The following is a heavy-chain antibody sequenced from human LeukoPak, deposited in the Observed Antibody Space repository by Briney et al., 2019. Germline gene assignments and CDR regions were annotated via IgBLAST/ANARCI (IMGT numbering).Heavy chain of an antibody. CDR1: RLTFVKHY. Sequence: RGCLRLSCAASRLTFVKHYMHWVRQAPGTGLLWVSRISTDGTTALYADSVRGRFTISRDNAKNTLYLLISDHRAEDTCASYCSSSEDGYIDYWGQGTLVTVSS. D-gene: IGHD2-15*01. CDR3: SSSEDGYIDY. J-gene: IGHJ4*02. CDR2: ISTDGTTA. V-gene: IGHV3-74*01.